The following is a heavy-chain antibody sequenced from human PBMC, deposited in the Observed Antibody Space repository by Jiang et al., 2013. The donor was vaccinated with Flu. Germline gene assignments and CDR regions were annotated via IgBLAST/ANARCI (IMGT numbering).Heavy chain of an antibody. J-gene: IGHJ4*02. Sequence: GAEVKKPGSSVKVSCKASGGTFSSYAISWVRQAPGQGLEWMGRIIPILGIANYAQKFQGRVTITADKSTSTAYMELSSLRSEDTAVYYCARDLDPVEMATNRDVFDYWGQGTLVTVSS. CDR1: GGTFSSYA. CDR3: ARDLDPVEMATNRDVFDY. CDR2: IIPILGIA. V-gene: IGHV1-69*04. D-gene: IGHD5-24*01.